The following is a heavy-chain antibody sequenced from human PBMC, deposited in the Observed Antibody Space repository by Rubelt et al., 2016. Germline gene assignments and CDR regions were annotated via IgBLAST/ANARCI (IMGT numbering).Heavy chain of an antibody. CDR1: GYTLTNYY. V-gene: IGHV1-46*01. J-gene: IGHJ5*02. CDR2: IHPSGGGT. CDR3: ARDPSATGGILAVGWFDP. D-gene: IGHD2-8*02. Sequence: QVQLVQSGAEVKKPGASVKVSCKASGYTLTNYYMHWVRQAPGQGLEWMGIIHPSGGGTSYAQKFLCRVTRTSDASTSTVYMELSSLRPEDTAVYYGARDPSATGGILAVGWFDPWGQGTLVTVSS.